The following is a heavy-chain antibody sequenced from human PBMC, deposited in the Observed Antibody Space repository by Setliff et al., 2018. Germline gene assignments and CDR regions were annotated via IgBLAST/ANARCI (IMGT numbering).Heavy chain of an antibody. CDR2: ISADNGNT. J-gene: IGHJ6*02. CDR3: ARVRKNDDSNNWYGASYYSYHYAMDV. CDR1: GYTFTTYG. V-gene: IGHV1-18*01. D-gene: IGHD6-13*01. Sequence: GASVKVSCKASGYTFTTYGISWVRQAPGQGLEWMGWISADNGNTNYAQNLQGRVTMTTDTSTSTAYMELRSLRSDDTAIYYCARVRKNDDSNNWYGASYYSYHYAMDVWGRGTTVTVSS.